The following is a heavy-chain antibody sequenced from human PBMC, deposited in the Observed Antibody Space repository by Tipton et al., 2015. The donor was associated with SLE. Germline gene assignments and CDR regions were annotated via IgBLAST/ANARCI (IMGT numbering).Heavy chain of an antibody. Sequence: GSLRLSCAASGFTLSTYWMHWVRQAPGKGLVWVSRINGDGRETNYAGSVEGRFTISRDNARDTLYLQMNSLRAEDTAVYYCARTMTGAYFDYWGQGTLATVSS. CDR1: GFTLSTYW. J-gene: IGHJ4*02. CDR3: ARTMTGAYFDY. V-gene: IGHV3-74*01. D-gene: IGHD3-9*01. CDR2: INGDGRET.